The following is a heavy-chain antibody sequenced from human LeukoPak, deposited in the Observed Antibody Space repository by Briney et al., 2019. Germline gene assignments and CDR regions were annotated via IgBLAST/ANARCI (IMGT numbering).Heavy chain of an antibody. CDR1: GFTFSYDW. D-gene: IGHD3-3*01. CDR3: ARGGVAAYYDFWSGYV. V-gene: IGHV3-74*01. CDR2: IDTDGSST. J-gene: IGHJ4*02. Sequence: GGSLRLSCAASGFTFSYDWMHWVRQAPGKGLVWVARIDTDGSSTTYAGSVKGRFTISRDNAKNTLDLQMNSLRAEDTAVYYCARGGVAAYYDFWSGYVWGQGTLVTVSS.